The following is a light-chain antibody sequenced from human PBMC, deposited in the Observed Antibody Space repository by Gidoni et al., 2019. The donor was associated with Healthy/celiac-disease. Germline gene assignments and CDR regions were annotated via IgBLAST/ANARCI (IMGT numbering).Light chain of an antibody. CDR3: AEGDDSLNGWV. Sequence: QPVLTQPPSVPEAPRPTGTISCSGSSSDIGNSAVNWYHQVTGQDPKLLIYYDGRLPSGGSDRLFGSKSGTSASLAISGLQSEEEADYYCAEGDDSLNGWVFGRGTKLTVL. V-gene: IGLV1-36*01. CDR1: SSDIGNSA. J-gene: IGLJ3*02. CDR2: YDG.